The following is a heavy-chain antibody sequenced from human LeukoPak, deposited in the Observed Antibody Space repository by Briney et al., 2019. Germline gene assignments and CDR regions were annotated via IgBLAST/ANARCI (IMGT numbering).Heavy chain of an antibody. CDR2: IKQDGSEK. CDR1: GLTFSSDW. Sequence: AGGSLRLSCAASGLTFSSDWMSWVRQAPGKGLEWVVNIKQDGSEKYYVDSVKGRFTISRDNAKNSLYLQMNSLRAEDTAVYYCARGYNAYFDYWGQGTLVTVSS. CDR3: ARGYNAYFDY. J-gene: IGHJ4*02. V-gene: IGHV3-7*04. D-gene: IGHD5-24*01.